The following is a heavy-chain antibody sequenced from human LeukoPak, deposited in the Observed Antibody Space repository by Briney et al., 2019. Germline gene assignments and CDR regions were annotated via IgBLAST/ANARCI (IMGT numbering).Heavy chain of an antibody. V-gene: IGHV4-34*01. J-gene: IGHJ6*03. CDR2: INHSGST. CDR3: ARRRGWGYCSGGSCYSRVDYYYYMDV. CDR1: GGSFSGYY. D-gene: IGHD2-15*01. Sequence: TSETLSLTCAVYGGSFSGYYWSWIRQPPGKGLEWIGEINHSGSTNYNPSLKSRVTISVDTSKNQFSLKLSSVTAADTAVYYCARRRGWGYCSGGSCYSRVDYYYYMDVWGKGTTVTISS.